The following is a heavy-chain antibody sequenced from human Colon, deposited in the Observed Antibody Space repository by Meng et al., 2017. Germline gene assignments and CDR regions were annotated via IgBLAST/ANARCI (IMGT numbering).Heavy chain of an antibody. CDR1: FRANYSSNY. J-gene: IGHJ4*02. V-gene: IGHV4-4*02. D-gene: IGHD6-19*01. Sequence: HGELRGSVSGPLDPSGHPPLHWAVSFRANYSSNYWRWVRKPPGKGLEWIGQIYLSGSPSYNPSLESRVTISVDKSKNQLSLRLTSVTAADTAIYYCARHGGWHFDYWGQGTLVTVSS. CDR3: ARHGGWHFDY. CDR2: IYLSGSP.